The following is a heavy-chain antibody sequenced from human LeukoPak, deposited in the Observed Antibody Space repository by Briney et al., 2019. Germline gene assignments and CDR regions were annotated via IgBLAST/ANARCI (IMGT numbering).Heavy chain of an antibody. CDR3: ASDPGVGDYDILTGYPPMGYYFDY. V-gene: IGHV1-46*01. D-gene: IGHD3-9*01. CDR2: INPSGGST. J-gene: IGHJ4*02. Sequence: GASVKVSCKASGYTFTSYYMHWVRQAPGQGLEWMGIINPSGGSTSYAQKFQGRVTMTRDTSTSTVYMELSSLRSEDTAAYYCASDPGVGDYDILTGYPPMGYYFDYWGQGTLVTVSS. CDR1: GYTFTSYY.